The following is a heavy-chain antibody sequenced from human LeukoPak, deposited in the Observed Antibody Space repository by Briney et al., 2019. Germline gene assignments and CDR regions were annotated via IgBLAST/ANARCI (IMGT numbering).Heavy chain of an antibody. D-gene: IGHD3-9*01. CDR3: AREYYDILTGSAYFDY. V-gene: IGHV3-30*02. Sequence: PGGSLRLSCAASGFSFSSSGMHWVRQAPGKGPEWVAFTRFDDSYKAYGDSVKGRFTISRDNSKNTLYLQMDSLRSDDTAVYYCAREYYDILTGSAYFDYWGQGTLVTVSS. CDR2: TRFDDSYK. CDR1: GFSFSSSG. J-gene: IGHJ4*02.